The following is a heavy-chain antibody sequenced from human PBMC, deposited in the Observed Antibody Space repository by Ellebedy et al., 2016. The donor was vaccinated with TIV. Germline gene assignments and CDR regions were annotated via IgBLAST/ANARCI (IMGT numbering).Heavy chain of an antibody. CDR3: GRRCGGDCFIDY. J-gene: IGHJ4*02. D-gene: IGHD2-21*02. Sequence: AASVKVSCKVSGYTLTELSMHWVRQAPGQGLEWMGLINPDGGFARYAQSFQGRVTMTRDTSTSTFYMEVRSLRSEDTAVYYCGRRCGGDCFIDYWGQGTLVTVSA. CDR2: INPDGGFA. V-gene: IGHV1-46*01. CDR1: GYTLTELS.